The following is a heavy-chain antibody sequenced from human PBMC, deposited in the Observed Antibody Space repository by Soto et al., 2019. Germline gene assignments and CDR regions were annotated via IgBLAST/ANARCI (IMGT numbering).Heavy chain of an antibody. Sequence: RGSLRLSCAASGFTFSSYSMNWVGQAPGKGLEWVSYISSSSSTIYYADSVKGRFTISRDNAKNSLYLQMNSLRAEDTAVYYCARYPSHDFWSGSGDAFDIWGQGTMVTVSS. V-gene: IGHV3-48*01. CDR1: GFTFSSYS. J-gene: IGHJ3*02. D-gene: IGHD3-3*01. CDR2: ISSSSSTI. CDR3: ARYPSHDFWSGSGDAFDI.